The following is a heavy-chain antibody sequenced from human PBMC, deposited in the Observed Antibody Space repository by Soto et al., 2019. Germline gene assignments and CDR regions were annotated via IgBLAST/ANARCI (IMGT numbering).Heavy chain of an antibody. J-gene: IGHJ6*02. D-gene: IGHD6-13*01. CDR3: ARSGIAAAGYYYYGMDV. CDR2: ISYDGSNK. CDR1: GFTFSSYA. Sequence: SLRLSCAASGFTFSSYAMHWVRQAPGKGLEWVAVISYDGSNKYYADSVKGRFTISRDNSKNTLYLQMNSLRAEDTAVYYCARSGIAAAGYYYYGMDVWGQGTTVTVSS. V-gene: IGHV3-30-3*01.